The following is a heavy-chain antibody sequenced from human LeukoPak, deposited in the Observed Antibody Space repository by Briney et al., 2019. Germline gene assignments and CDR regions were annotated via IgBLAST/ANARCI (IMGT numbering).Heavy chain of an antibody. CDR1: GYTFTGYY. CDR2: INPDSGGT. J-gene: IGHJ5*02. CDR3: AREWYYYDSSGYYYVPPWFDP. Sequence: ASVKVSCKASGYTFTGYYMHWVRQAPGHGLEWMGWINPDSGGTNYAQKFQGRVTMTRDTSISTAYMELSRLRSDDTAVYYCAREWYYYDSSGYYYVPPWFDPWGQGTLATVSS. V-gene: IGHV1-2*02. D-gene: IGHD3-22*01.